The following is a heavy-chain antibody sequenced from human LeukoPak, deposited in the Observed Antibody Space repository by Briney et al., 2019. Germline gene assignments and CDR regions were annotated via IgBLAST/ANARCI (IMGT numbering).Heavy chain of an antibody. CDR2: IYSGGNT. Sequence: GGSLRLSCAASGFTVSSNYMSWVRQAPGKGLEWVSVIYSGGNTYYADSVKGRFTISRDNSKNTLYLQMNSLRAEDTAVYYFAKKRGSYGLGIDYWGQGTPVTVSS. J-gene: IGHJ4*02. D-gene: IGHD3-10*01. CDR1: GFTVSSNY. CDR3: AKKRGSYGLGIDY. V-gene: IGHV3-53*01.